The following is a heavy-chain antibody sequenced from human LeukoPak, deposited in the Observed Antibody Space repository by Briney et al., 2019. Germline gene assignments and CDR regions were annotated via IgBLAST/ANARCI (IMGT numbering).Heavy chain of an antibody. CDR1: GSTFSSYS. CDR2: ISSSSSYI. Sequence: GGSLRLSCAASGSTFSSYSMNWVRQAPGKGLEWVSSISSSSSYIYYADSVKGRFTISRDNAKNSLYLQMNSLRVEDTAVYYCARDRGKLRYLDLWGQGAPLTVSS. CDR3: ARDRGKLRYLDL. V-gene: IGHV3-21*01. D-gene: IGHD3-9*01. J-gene: IGHJ4*02.